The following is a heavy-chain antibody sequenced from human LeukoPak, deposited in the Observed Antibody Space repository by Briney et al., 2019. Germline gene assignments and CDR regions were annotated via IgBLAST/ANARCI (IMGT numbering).Heavy chain of an antibody. J-gene: IGHJ4*02. D-gene: IGHD3-9*01. V-gene: IGHV3-9*01. CDR1: GFTFDDYA. Sequence: GRSLRLSCAASGFTFDDYAMHWVRHAPGKGLEWVSGISWNSGSIGYADSVKGRFTISRDNAKNSLYLQMNSLRAEDTALYYCARRRSVDYDILTGPTHFDYWGQGTLVTVSS. CDR2: ISWNSGSI. CDR3: ARRRSVDYDILTGPTHFDY.